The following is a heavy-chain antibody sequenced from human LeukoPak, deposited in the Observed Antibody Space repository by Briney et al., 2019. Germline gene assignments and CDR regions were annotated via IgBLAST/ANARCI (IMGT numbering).Heavy chain of an antibody. CDR2: INHSGST. CDR3: ARVGYSYVINDWSRTGLGAYPTKYYYHMDV. D-gene: IGHD5-18*01. Sequence: ETLSLTCAVYGVSFSGYYWRWIRQPPGKGLEWLGEINHSGSTNYNPPIKRRVTISGDTSKTQFSLKLISVTAADTAVYFCARVGYSYVINDWSRTGLGAYPTKYYYHMDVWGKGTTVTVSS. V-gene: IGHV4-34*01. J-gene: IGHJ6*03. CDR1: GVSFSGYY.